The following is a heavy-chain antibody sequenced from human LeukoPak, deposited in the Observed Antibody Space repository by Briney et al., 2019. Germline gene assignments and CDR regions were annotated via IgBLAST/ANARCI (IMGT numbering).Heavy chain of an antibody. V-gene: IGHV4-38-2*01. CDR1: GYSISSGYY. D-gene: IGHD3-22*01. Sequence: PSETLSLTCAVSGYSISSGYYWGWIRQPPGKGLEWIGSIYHSGSTYYNPSLKSRVIISVDTSKNQFSLKLSSVTAADTAVYYCARRVSNGYYPDYWGQGTLVTVSS. J-gene: IGHJ4*02. CDR3: ARRVSNGYYPDY. CDR2: IYHSGST.